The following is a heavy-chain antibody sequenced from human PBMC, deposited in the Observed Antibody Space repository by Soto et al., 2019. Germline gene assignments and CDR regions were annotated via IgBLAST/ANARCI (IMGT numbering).Heavy chain of an antibody. CDR2: IIPTLGLP. Sequence: QVHLVQSGAEVKKPGSSVKVSCKATGGTFSRYVISWVRQAPGQGLQWMGRIIPTLGLPNSAQAFQGRVSLTADFSTNTGYMEMSSLRSEDTAVYFCAFDLGVGVVYFHYWGQGTLVTVSS. J-gene: IGHJ4*02. CDR1: GGTFSRYV. V-gene: IGHV1-69*02. D-gene: IGHD2-15*01. CDR3: AFDLGVGVVYFHY.